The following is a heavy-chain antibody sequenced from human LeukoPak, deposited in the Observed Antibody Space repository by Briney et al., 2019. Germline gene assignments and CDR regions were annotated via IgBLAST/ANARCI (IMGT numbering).Heavy chain of an antibody. J-gene: IGHJ4*02. D-gene: IGHD2-15*01. CDR1: GGSFSGYY. Sequence: ASETLSLTCAVYGGSFSGYYWSWIRQPPGKGLEWIGEINHSGSTNYNPSLKSRVTISVDTSKNQFSLKLSSVTAADTAVYYCASGLPGGYWGQGTPVTVSS. CDR2: INHSGST. CDR3: ASGLPGGY. V-gene: IGHV4-34*01.